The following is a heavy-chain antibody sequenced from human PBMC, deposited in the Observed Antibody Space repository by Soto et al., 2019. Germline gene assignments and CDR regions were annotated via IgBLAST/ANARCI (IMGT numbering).Heavy chain of an antibody. CDR2: IYWNDDK. D-gene: IGHD3-16*02. J-gene: IGHJ6*02. CDR3: AHRGGGEDSVWGGYRTDGAYYYDGLDV. Sequence: QITLKESGPTLVKPTQTLTLTCTFSGFSLSTNGVGVGWVRQPPGKALEWLALIYWNDDKRYSPSLRSRLAITKDTSKHQVVLKMTNMDPVDTATYYCAHRGGGEDSVWGGYRTDGAYYYDGLDVWGQGTTVTVSS. CDR1: GFSLSTNGVG. V-gene: IGHV2-5*01.